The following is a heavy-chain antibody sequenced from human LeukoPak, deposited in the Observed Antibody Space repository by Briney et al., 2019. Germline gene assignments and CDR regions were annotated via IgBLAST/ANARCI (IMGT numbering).Heavy chain of an antibody. D-gene: IGHD6-19*01. CDR3: AREPKGSGWPRDTFDI. V-gene: IGHV3-7*01. CDR1: GFTFSSYW. Sequence: PGGSLRLSCAASGFTFSSYWMSWVRQAPGKGLEWVANIKQDGSEKYYVDSVEGRFTISRDNAKNSLYLQMNSLRAEDTAVYYCAREPKGSGWPRDTFDIWGQGTMVTVSS. J-gene: IGHJ3*02. CDR2: IKQDGSEK.